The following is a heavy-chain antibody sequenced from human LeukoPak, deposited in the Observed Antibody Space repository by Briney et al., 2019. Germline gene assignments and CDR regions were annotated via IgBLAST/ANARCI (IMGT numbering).Heavy chain of an antibody. J-gene: IGHJ4*02. D-gene: IGHD6-6*01. V-gene: IGHV3-33*01. CDR2: IWYDGSDK. CDR3: ARDKYSSSWYYFDY. CDR1: GFTFSIYG. Sequence: PGGSLRLSCAASGFTFSIYGMHWIRQAPGKGLEWLAVIWYDGSDKYYANSVKGRFTISRDNSKNTLYLQMNSLRAEDTAVYYCARDKYSSSWYYFDYWGQGTLVSVSS.